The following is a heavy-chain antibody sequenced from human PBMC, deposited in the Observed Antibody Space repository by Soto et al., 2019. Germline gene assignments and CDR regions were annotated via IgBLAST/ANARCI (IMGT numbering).Heavy chain of an antibody. CDR3: TTGIAASIFDY. J-gene: IGHJ4*02. V-gene: IGHV3-15*01. D-gene: IGHD6-13*01. CDR2: IKSKTDGGTT. CDR1: GFTFSNAW. Sequence: GGSLRLSCAASGFTFSNAWMSWVRQAPGKGLEWVGRIKSKTDGGTTDYAAPVKGRFTISRDDSKNTPYLQMNSLKTEDTAVYYCTTGIAASIFDYWGQGTLVTVSS.